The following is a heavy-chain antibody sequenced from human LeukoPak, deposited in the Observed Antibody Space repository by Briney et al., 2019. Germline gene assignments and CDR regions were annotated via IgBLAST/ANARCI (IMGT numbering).Heavy chain of an antibody. J-gene: IGHJ4*02. Sequence: GGSLRLSCAASGFTFSAYWMPWVRQAPGKGLVWLSRINTDGSSVDYADSVKGRFTVSRDNSKSTLYLQMSNLRVDDTAIYYCATGRGTPLGFWGQGVLVTVSS. CDR3: ATGRGTPLGF. CDR1: GFTFSAYW. V-gene: IGHV3-74*01. CDR2: INTDGSSV. D-gene: IGHD1-26*01.